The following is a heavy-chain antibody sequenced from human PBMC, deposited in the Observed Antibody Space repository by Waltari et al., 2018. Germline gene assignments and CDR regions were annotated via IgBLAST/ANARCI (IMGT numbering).Heavy chain of an antibody. D-gene: IGHD2-2*01. CDR2: IYYSGGT. CDR3: ARNPYPPTLYFDY. J-gene: IGHJ4*02. Sequence: QVQLQESGPGLVKPSETLSLTCTVSGGSISSYYWSWIRQPPGKGLEWIGYIYYSGGTKYNPSLKSRVTISVDTSKNQFSLKLSSVTAADTAVYYCARNPYPPTLYFDYWGQGTLVTVSS. V-gene: IGHV4-59*01. CDR1: GGSISSYY.